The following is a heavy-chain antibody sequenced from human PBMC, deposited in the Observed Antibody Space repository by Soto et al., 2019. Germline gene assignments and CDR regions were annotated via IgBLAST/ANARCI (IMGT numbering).Heavy chain of an antibody. CDR2: IDPSDSYT. Sequence: GESLKISCKGSGYSFTSYWISWVRQMPGKGLEWMGRIDPSDSYTNYSPSFQGHVTISADKSISTAYLQWSSLKASDTAMYYCARPSYGYYELGAPSYGMDVWGQGTTVTVSS. CDR3: ARPSYGYYELGAPSYGMDV. J-gene: IGHJ6*02. V-gene: IGHV5-10-1*01. CDR1: GYSFTSYW. D-gene: IGHD4-17*01.